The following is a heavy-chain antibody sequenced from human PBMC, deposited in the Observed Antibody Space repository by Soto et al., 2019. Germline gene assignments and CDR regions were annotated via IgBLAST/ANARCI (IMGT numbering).Heavy chain of an antibody. Sequence: GGSLRLSCAASGFTFSSYAMHWVRQAPGKGLEWVAVISYDGSNKYYADSVKGRFTISGDNSKNTLYLQMNSLRAEDTAVYYCARDQWETARRWGYYYYYGMDVWGQGTTVTVSS. V-gene: IGHV3-30-3*01. CDR1: GFTFSSYA. CDR2: ISYDGSNK. J-gene: IGHJ6*02. CDR3: ARDQWETARRWGYYYYYGMDV. D-gene: IGHD1-26*01.